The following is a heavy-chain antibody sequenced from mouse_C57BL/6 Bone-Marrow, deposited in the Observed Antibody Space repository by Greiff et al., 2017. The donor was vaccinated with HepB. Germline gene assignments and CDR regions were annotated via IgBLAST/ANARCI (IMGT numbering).Heavy chain of an antibody. V-gene: IGHV5-12*01. CDR1: GFTFSDYY. J-gene: IGHJ3*01. Sequence: EVQLVESGGGLVQPGGSLKLSCAASGFTFSDYYMYWVRQTPEKRLEWVAYISNGGGSTYYPDTVKGRFTISRDNAKNTLYLQMSRLKSEDTAMYYCARQYYTWFAYWGQGTLVTVSA. D-gene: IGHD2-12*01. CDR2: ISNGGGST. CDR3: ARQYYTWFAY.